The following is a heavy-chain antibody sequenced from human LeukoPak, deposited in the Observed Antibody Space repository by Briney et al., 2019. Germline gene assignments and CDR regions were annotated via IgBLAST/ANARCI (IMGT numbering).Heavy chain of an antibody. V-gene: IGHV4-34*01. CDR2: INHSGST. Sequence: SETLSLTCAVYGGSFSGYYWSWIRQPPGKGLEWIGEINHSGSTNYNPSLKSRVTISVDTSKNQFSLKLSSVTAADTAVYYCARPRYCSSTSCSYYFDYWGQGTLVTVSS. CDR3: ARPRYCSSTSCSYYFDY. J-gene: IGHJ4*02. CDR1: GGSFSGYY. D-gene: IGHD2-2*01.